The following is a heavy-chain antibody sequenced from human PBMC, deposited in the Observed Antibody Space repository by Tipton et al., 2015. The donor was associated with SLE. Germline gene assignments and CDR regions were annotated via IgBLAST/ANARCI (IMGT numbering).Heavy chain of an antibody. J-gene: IGHJ4*02. V-gene: IGHV4-39*07. CDR2: IYYSGST. Sequence: TLSLTCTVSGGSISSSSYYWGWIRQPPGKGLEWIGSIYYSGSTYYNPSLKSRVTISVDTSKNQFSLKLRSVTAADTAVYYCARGPDYYGSGSYYNYWGQGTLVTVSS. CDR3: ARGPDYYGSGSYYNY. D-gene: IGHD3-10*01. CDR1: GGSISSSSYY.